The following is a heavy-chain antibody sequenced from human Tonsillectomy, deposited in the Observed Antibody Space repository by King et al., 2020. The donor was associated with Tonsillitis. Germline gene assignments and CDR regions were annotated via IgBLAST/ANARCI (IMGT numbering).Heavy chain of an antibody. J-gene: IGHJ5*02. D-gene: IGHD1-26*01. CDR1: GGSFSGYY. V-gene: IGHV4-34*01. CDR3: ARASSGSYSGWFDP. Sequence: VQLPQWGAGLLKASETLSLTCAVYGGSFSGYYWSWIRQPPGKGLEWIGEINHSGSTNYNPSLKSRVTVSVDTSKNNFSLNLKSVTAADTAVYYCARASSGSYSGWFDPWGQGTLVTVSS. CDR2: INHSGST.